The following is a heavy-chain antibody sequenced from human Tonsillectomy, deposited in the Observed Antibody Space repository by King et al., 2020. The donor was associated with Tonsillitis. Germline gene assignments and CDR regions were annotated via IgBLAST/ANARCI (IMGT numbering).Heavy chain of an antibody. CDR2: ITSDGIST. J-gene: IGHJ6*02. Sequence: VQLVESGGGLVQPGGSLRLSCAASGFTLSAYWMHWVRQAPGKGLVWVSRITSDGISTSYADSVKGRFTISRDNAKNTLYLQINSLRAEDTAVYYCATRKQWLRPDYYYGLDVWGQGTTVTVSS. CDR3: ATRKQWLRPDYYYGLDV. CDR1: GFTLSAYW. V-gene: IGHV3-74*02. D-gene: IGHD3-22*01.